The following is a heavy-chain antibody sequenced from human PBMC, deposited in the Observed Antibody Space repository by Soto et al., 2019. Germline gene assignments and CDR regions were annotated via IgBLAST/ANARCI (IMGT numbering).Heavy chain of an antibody. Sequence: QVQLVESGGGVLKPGTSLRLSGAASGFTFSRHGMHWVRKTPGKGLAWLTVILNDASGHWYADSVKGRFTISRDNFENTLYLQMNGLRLEDTAMYYCARDDDYPDNGFDYWGQGTLVTVSS. D-gene: IGHD4-17*01. CDR2: ILNDASGH. J-gene: IGHJ4*02. V-gene: IGHV3-33*01. CDR1: GFTFSRHG. CDR3: ARDDDYPDNGFDY.